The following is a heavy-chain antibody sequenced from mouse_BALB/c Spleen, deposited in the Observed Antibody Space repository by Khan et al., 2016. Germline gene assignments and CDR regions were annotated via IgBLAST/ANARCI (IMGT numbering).Heavy chain of an antibody. Sequence: QIQLVQSGPELKKPGETVKISCKASGYTFTNYGMNWVKQAPGKGLKWMGWINTNTGEPTYAEEFKGRFAFSLETSASTAYFQINNLKNEDMATYFCAEDYYGSNWFAYWGQGTLVTVSA. D-gene: IGHD1-1*01. V-gene: IGHV9-3*02. CDR1: GYTFTNYG. J-gene: IGHJ3*01. CDR3: AEDYYGSNWFAY. CDR2: INTNTGEP.